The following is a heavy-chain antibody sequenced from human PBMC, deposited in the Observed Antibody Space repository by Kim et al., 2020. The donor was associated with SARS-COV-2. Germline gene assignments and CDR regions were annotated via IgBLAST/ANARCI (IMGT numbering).Heavy chain of an antibody. D-gene: IGHD3-10*01. CDR3: ARDMVRGVIERNSYGMDV. V-gene: IGHV1-69*13. CDR1: GGTFSSYA. CDR2: IIPIFGTA. Sequence: SVKVSCKASGGTFSSYAISWVRQAPGQGLEWMGGIIPIFGTANYAQKFQGRVTITADESTSTAYMELSSLRSEDTAVYYCARDMVRGVIERNSYGMDVWGQGTTVTVSS. J-gene: IGHJ6*02.